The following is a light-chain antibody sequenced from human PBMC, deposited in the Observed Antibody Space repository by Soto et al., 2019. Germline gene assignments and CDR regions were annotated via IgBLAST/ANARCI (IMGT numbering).Light chain of an antibody. Sequence: QSVLTQPASVSGSPGQSITISCTGTSSDVGGYNYVSWYQQHPGKAPKLMIYDVSNRPSGVSNRFSGSKSGNTASLTISGLQAEDEADYYCSSYTSSSTLFSWVFGGGTQLTVL. J-gene: IGLJ3*02. CDR1: SSDVGGYNY. CDR3: SSYTSSSTLFSWV. V-gene: IGLV2-14*01. CDR2: DVS.